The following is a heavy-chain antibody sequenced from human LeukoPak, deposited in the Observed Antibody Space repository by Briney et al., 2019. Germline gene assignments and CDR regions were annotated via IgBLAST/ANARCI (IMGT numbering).Heavy chain of an antibody. CDR1: SGSLSNYY. CDR2: ISSAGKT. V-gene: IGHV4-59*01. Sequence: SETLSLTCTVSSGSLSNYYWTWIRQSPGKGLEWIASISSAGKTNSNPSLQSRVTISLDTSNHQLSLKMTSVISADTAVYYCARGHIAPQRQFIARRGLRTVSRFDPWGREPWSSSPQ. J-gene: IGHJ5*02. CDR3: ARGHIAPQRQFIARRGLRTVSRFDP. D-gene: IGHD6-25*01.